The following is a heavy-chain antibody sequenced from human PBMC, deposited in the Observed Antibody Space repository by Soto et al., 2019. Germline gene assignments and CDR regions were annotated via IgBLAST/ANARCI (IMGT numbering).Heavy chain of an antibody. V-gene: IGHV3-23*01. Sequence: EVQLLESGGGLVQPGGSLRLSCAASGFTFSSYAMRWVRQAPGKGLEWVSAVSGSGGSTYYADSVKGRFTISRDNSKNTLDLQMNSLRAEDTAVYYCAKERGSSPYYYGMDVWGRGTTVTVSS. CDR1: GFTFSSYA. D-gene: IGHD6-6*01. CDR2: VSGSGGST. CDR3: AKERGSSPYYYGMDV. J-gene: IGHJ6*01.